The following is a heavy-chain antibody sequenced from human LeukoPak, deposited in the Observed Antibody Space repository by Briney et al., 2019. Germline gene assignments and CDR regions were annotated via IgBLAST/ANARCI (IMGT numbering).Heavy chain of an antibody. CDR2: IYHGGST. CDR3: AVFDYGDFLFDY. CDR1: GGSISSYY. Sequence: KPSETLSLTCTVSGGSISSYYWSWIRQPPGKGLEWIGYIYHGGSTNYNPSLKSRVTISVDTSKNQFSLKLSSVTAADTAVYYCAVFDYGDFLFDYWAREPWSPSPQ. V-gene: IGHV4-59*01. D-gene: IGHD4-17*01. J-gene: IGHJ4*02.